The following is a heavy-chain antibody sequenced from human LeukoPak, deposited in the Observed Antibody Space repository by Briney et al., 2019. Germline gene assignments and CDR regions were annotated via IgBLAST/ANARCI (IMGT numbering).Heavy chain of an antibody. Sequence: PGGSLRLSCAASGFTFSKYWMLWVRQAAGRGRESVSRINTDGTVTTYAASVKGRFTVSRDNADNTIFLQMNSVRDEDTAVYYCATKQWLAPPPDSWGQGTPVTVSS. CDR1: GFTFSKYW. CDR2: INTDGTVT. V-gene: IGHV3-74*01. CDR3: ATKQWLAPPPDS. D-gene: IGHD6-19*01. J-gene: IGHJ4*02.